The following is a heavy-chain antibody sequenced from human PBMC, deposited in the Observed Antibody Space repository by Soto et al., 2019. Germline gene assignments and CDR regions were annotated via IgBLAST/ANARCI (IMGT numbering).Heavy chain of an antibody. J-gene: IGHJ6*02. D-gene: IGHD2-15*01. CDR2: IIPIFGTA. CDR1: GGTFSSYA. V-gene: IGHV1-69*13. CDR3: ARVGCSGGSCYSPPHYYYYYGLDV. Sequence: SVKVSCKASGGTFSSYAISWVRQAPGQGLEWMGGIIPIFGTASYAQKFQGRVTITADESTSTAYMELSSLRSEDTAVYYCARVGCSGGSCYSPPHYYYYYGLDVWGQGTTVTVSS.